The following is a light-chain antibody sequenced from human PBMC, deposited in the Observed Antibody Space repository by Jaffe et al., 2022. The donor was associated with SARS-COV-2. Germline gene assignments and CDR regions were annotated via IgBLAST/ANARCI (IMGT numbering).Light chain of an antibody. CDR2: DVS. CDR3: ASYAGSDTFV. J-gene: IGLJ2*01. V-gene: IGLV2-8*01. Sequence: QSALTQPPSASGSPGQSVTISCAGTTSDVGTFDSVSWYQQRPDSAPLLIIYDVSALASGIPDRFSGSKSGNTASLTVSGLQAEDEATYYCASYAGSDTFVFGGGTKLTVL. CDR1: TSDVGTFDS.